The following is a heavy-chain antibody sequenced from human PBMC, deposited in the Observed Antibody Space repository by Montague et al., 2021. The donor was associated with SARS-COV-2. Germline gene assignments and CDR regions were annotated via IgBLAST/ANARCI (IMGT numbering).Heavy chain of an antibody. CDR2: ISWKSGSI. Sequence: SLRLSCAASGFTFDDYAMHWVRQAPGKGLEWVSGISWKSGSIAYADSVKGRFTIPRDNAKNSLYPQMNSLRAEDTALYYCAKVMREDYYDSSGSPDAFDIWGQGTMVTVSS. CDR1: GFTFDDYA. V-gene: IGHV3-9*01. D-gene: IGHD3-22*01. J-gene: IGHJ3*02. CDR3: AKVMREDYYDSSGSPDAFDI.